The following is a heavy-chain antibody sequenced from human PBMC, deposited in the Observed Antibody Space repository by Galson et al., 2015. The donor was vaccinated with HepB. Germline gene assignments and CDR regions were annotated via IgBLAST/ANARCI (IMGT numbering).Heavy chain of an antibody. Sequence: SVKVSCKASGYTFTSYGINWVRQAPGQGLEWMGWISTYNGNTKYAQKLQGRVTLTTDSSTNTAYMELRSLRSDDTAVYYCARAAEGSYRLLGYWGQGTLLTVSS. D-gene: IGHD3-10*01. CDR1: GYTFTSYG. J-gene: IGHJ4*02. CDR3: ARAAEGSYRLLGY. V-gene: IGHV1-18*01. CDR2: ISTYNGNT.